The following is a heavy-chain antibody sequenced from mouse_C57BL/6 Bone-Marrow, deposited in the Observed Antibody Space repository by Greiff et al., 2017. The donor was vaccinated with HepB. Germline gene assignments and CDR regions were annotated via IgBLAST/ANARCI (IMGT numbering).Heavy chain of an antibody. D-gene: IGHD2-10*02. V-gene: IGHV14-4*01. CDR1: GFNIKDDY. J-gene: IGHJ3*01. CDR3: TTGYGNFAWFAY. Sequence: EVKLEESGAELVRPGASVKLSCTASGFNIKDDYMHWVKQRPEQGLEWIGWIDPETGDTEYASKFQGKATITVETSSNTAYLQLRSLTSEDTAVYYCTTGYGNFAWFAYWGQGTLVTVSA. CDR2: IDPETGDT.